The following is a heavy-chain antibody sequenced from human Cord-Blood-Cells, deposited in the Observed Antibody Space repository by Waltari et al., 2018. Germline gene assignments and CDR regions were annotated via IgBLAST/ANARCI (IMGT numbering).Heavy chain of an antibody. CDR2: TYYKSKWYN. J-gene: IGHJ4*02. Sequence: QVQLQQAGPGLVQPSQTLSVPCAISGDSVSSNSAAWIWISQSPTRGLDWLGRTYYKSKWYNDYAVSEKSRITINPDTSKNQFSLQLNSVTPEDTAVYYCARALSIGGIGYYFDYWGQGTLVTVSS. CDR1: GDSVSSNSAA. V-gene: IGHV6-1*01. CDR3: ARALSIGGIGYYFDY. D-gene: IGHD3-16*01.